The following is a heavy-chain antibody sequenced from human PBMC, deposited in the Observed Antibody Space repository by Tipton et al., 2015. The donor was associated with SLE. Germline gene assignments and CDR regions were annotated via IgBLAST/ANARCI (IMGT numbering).Heavy chain of an antibody. CDR2: ISAYNGNT. J-gene: IGHJ4*02. CDR3: AREESGGYWDY. V-gene: IGHV1-18*01. CDR1: GYTFTSYG. D-gene: IGHD2-15*01. Sequence: QVQLVQSGAEVKKPGASVKVSCKASGYTFTSYGISWVRQAPGQGLEWMGWISAYNGNTNYAQKLQGRVTMTTDTSTSTVYMELSSLTSEDTAVYFCAREESGGYWDYWGQGILVTVSS.